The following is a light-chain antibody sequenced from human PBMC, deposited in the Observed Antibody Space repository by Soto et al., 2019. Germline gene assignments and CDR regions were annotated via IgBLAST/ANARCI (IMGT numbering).Light chain of an antibody. CDR3: QQLNSYPIT. CDR2: AAS. V-gene: IGKV1-27*01. Sequence: IQITKPPSSLSPFVGDRTTITCRASQDIGNFLEWYQQKXGKVPKLVIYAASTLQSGVPSRCSGSGSGTDVTLTISSLQPEDVETYDGQQLNSYPITFGQGTRLEIK. J-gene: IGKJ5*01. CDR1: QDIGNF.